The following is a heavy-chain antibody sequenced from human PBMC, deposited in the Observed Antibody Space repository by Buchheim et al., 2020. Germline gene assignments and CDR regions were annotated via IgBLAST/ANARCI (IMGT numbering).Heavy chain of an antibody. D-gene: IGHD3-16*01. J-gene: IGHJ4*02. CDR3: ATSRRGTPLVD. CDR1: GASISSGNYY. Sequence: QVQLQESGPGLVKPAQTLSLICSVSGASISSGNYYWNWIRQRPGQGLEWIGYVYSSGVTYHSPSLRSRLAISLDTSQNQFSLRLRSVTAADTAAYYCATSRRGTPLVDWGQGSL. CDR2: VYSSGVT. V-gene: IGHV4-31*03.